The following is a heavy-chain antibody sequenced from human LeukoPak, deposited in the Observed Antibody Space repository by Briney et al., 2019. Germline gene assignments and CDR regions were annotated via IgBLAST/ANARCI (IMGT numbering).Heavy chain of an antibody. J-gene: IGHJ4*02. Sequence: GGSLRLSCAASGFTFSSYSMNWVRQAPGKGLEWVSSISSSSSYIYYADSVKGRFTISRDNAKNSLYVQMNSLRAEDTAVYYCARVSGDGHFDYWGQGTLVTVSS. CDR1: GFTFSSYS. CDR3: ARVSGDGHFDY. CDR2: ISSSSSYI. V-gene: IGHV3-21*01. D-gene: IGHD2-21*02.